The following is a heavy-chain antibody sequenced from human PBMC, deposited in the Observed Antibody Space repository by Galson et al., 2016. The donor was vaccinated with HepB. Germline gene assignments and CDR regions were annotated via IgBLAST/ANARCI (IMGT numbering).Heavy chain of an antibody. Sequence: SLRLSCAASGFTFSTYPMIWVRQAPGTGLEWVSDISGSGASTHYRDSVKGRFIISRDNSKNTLSLQMNNLRVEDTAVYYCTKDGDRKDDYWGQGTLVTVSS. V-gene: IGHV3-23*01. J-gene: IGHJ4*02. CDR2: ISGSGAST. D-gene: IGHD2-21*01. CDR3: TKDGDRKDDY. CDR1: GFTFSTYP.